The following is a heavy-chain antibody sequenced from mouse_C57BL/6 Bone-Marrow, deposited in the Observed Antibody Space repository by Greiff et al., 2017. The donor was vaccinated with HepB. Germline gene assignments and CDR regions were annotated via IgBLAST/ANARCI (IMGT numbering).Heavy chain of an antibody. CDR2: ISLGGSYT. J-gene: IGHJ3*01. CDR1: GFTFTSYG. V-gene: IGHV5-6*02. Sequence: EVKVVESGGDLVKPGGSLKLSCAASGFTFTSYGMSWVRQTPDKRLEWVATISLGGSYTYYPDRLKGRFTISRDNAKNTPYLQMSSLKSEDTAMYYCARRQIDYGYDAWFAYWGQGTLVTVSA. D-gene: IGHD2-2*01. CDR3: ARRQIDYGYDAWFAY.